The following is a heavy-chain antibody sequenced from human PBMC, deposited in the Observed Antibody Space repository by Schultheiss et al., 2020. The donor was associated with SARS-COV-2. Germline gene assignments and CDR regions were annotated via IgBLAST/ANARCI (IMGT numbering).Heavy chain of an antibody. Sequence: SETLSLTCTVSGGSISSSSYYWGWIRQPPGKGLEWIGYIYYSGSTNYNPSLKSRVTISVDTSKNQFSLKLSSVTAADTAVYYCARRVNYSPFDYWGQGTLVTVSS. V-gene: IGHV4-61*05. CDR2: IYYSGST. J-gene: IGHJ4*02. CDR1: GGSISSSSYY. CDR3: ARRVNYSPFDY. D-gene: IGHD4-11*01.